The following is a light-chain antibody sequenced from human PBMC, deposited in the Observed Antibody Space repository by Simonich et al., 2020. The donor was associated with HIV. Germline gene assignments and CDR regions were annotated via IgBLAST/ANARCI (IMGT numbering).Light chain of an antibody. V-gene: IGKV4-1*01. CDR2: WAS. J-gene: IGKJ4*01. Sequence: DIVMTQSPDSLVVSLGERATINRKSSQRVLYRSNTKNYLDWYQQKPGQPPKLLIYWASTREIGVPERFSGSGSGTDFTLTISSLQAEDVAVYYCQQYYSTPLTFGGGTKVEIK. CDR1: QRVLYRSNTKNY. CDR3: QQYYSTPLT.